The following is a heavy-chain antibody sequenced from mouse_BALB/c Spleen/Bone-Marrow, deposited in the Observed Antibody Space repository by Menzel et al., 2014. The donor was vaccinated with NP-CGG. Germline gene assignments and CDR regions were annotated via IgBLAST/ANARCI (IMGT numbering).Heavy chain of an antibody. J-gene: IGHJ1*01. D-gene: IGHD2-14*01. Sequence: QVQLQQSGSELRSPGSSVKLSCKDFDSEVFPIAYMSWVRQKPGHGFEWIGDILPSIGRTIYGEKFEDKATLDADTVSNTAYFELNSLTSEDSARYYCGGRRYDVPYRAFDDGGPGTPVTVSS. CDR1: DSEVFPIAY. CDR2: ILPSIGRT. CDR3: GGRRYDVPYRAFDD. V-gene: IGHV15-2*02.